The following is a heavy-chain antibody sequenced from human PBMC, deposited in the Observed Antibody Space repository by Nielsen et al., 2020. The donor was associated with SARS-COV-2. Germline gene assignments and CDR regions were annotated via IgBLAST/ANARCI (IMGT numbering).Heavy chain of an antibody. CDR2: INHSGST. D-gene: IGHD6-13*01. J-gene: IGHJ6*02. V-gene: IGHV4-34*01. Sequence: RQAPGKGLEWIGEINHSGSTNYNPSLKSRVTISVDTSKNQFSLKLSSVTAADTAVYYCARGFPIAAAGTSGGGGYYFYGMDVWGQGTTVTVSS. CDR3: ARGFPIAAAGTSGGGGYYFYGMDV.